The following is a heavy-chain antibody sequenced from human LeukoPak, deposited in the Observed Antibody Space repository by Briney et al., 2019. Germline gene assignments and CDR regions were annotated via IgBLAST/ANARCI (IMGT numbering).Heavy chain of an antibody. CDR2: ISWNSGRI. J-gene: IGHJ3*01. D-gene: IGHD1-26*01. V-gene: IGHV3-9*03. CDR3: AKDRTFMVGGTSAFEV. Sequence: PGRSLRLSCATSGFTFDDYAMHWVRQAPGKGLEWVSGISWNSGRIGYVDSVKGRFTISRDAAKKSLYLQMNSLREEDMALYYCAKDRTFMVGGTSAFEVWGQGTMVTVSS. CDR1: GFTFDDYA.